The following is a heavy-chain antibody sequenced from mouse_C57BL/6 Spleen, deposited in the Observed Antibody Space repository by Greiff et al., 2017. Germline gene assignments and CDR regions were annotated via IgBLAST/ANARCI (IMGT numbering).Heavy chain of an antibody. CDR1: GYAFSSYW. V-gene: IGHV1-80*01. D-gene: IGHD1-1*01. J-gene: IGHJ4*01. CDR2: IYPGDGDT. CDR3: ARWGTTVPYAMDY. Sequence: LQQSGASVKISCKASGYAFSSYWMNWVKQRPGKGLEWIGQIYPGDGDTNYNGKFKGKATLTADKSSSTAYMQLSSLTSEDSAVYFCARWGTTVPYAMDYWGQGTSVTVSS.